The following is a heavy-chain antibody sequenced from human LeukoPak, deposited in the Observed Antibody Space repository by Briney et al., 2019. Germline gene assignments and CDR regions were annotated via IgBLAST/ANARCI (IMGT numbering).Heavy chain of an antibody. CDR3: VRADGSSRKSEYFQH. D-gene: IGHD2-2*01. CDR1: GFTFSYYS. CDR2: ISGDSDDK. V-gene: IGHV3-21*01. Sequence: GGSLRLSCLASGFTFSYYSMKWVRQAPGKGLEWVSSISGDSDDKHYIDSVRGRFTISRDNAKNSLFLQMNSLRAEDTAVYYCVRADGSSRKSEYFQHWGQGTLVTVSS. J-gene: IGHJ1*01.